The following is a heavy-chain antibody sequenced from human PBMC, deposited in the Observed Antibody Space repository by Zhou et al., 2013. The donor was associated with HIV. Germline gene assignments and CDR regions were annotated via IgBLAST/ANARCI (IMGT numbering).Heavy chain of an antibody. CDR3: ARDKWGWFDP. J-gene: IGHJ5*02. CDR1: GGTFSNYA. V-gene: IGHV1-69*05. Sequence: QVQLVQSGAEVKKPGSSVRVSCKASGGTFSNYAISWVRQAPGQGLEWMGGIIPIFATANYAQKFQGRVTITTDESTSTAYMELSSLRSEDTAVYYCARDKWGWFDPWGQGTLVTVSS. D-gene: IGHD1-26*01. CDR2: IIPIFATA.